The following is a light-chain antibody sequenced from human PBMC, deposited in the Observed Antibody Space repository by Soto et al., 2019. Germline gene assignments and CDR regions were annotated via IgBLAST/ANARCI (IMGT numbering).Light chain of an antibody. CDR2: DAS. V-gene: IGKV3-15*01. J-gene: IGKJ4*01. CDR3: QQYDNWPPLT. Sequence: EIVITQSRATLSLWPLERASLSCRASQSVGSNLAWYQQKPGQAPRLLIYDASTRATGIPARFSGSGSGTEFTLTISTLQSEDFAVYYCQQYDNWPPLTFGGGTKVDIK. CDR1: QSVGSN.